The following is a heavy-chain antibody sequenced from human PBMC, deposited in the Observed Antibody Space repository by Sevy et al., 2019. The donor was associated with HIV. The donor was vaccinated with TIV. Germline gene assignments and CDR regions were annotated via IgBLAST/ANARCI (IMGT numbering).Heavy chain of an antibody. CDR1: GFTFSNAW. J-gene: IGHJ6*03. CDR2: IKSKTDGGTT. Sequence: GGSLRLSCAASGFTFSNAWMSWVRQAPGKGLEWVGRIKSKTDGGTTDYAAPVKGRFTISRDDSKNTLYLQMNSLKTEDTAVYYCTTSELVWYYYYYMDVWVKGTTVTVSS. CDR3: TTSELVWYYYYYMDV. D-gene: IGHD2-8*02. V-gene: IGHV3-15*01.